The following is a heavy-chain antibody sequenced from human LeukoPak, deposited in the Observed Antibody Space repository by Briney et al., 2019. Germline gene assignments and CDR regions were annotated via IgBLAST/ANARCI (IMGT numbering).Heavy chain of an antibody. J-gene: IGHJ5*02. Sequence: GGSLRLSCAASGFTFSSYAMSWVRQAPGKGLEWVSAISGSGGSTYYADSVKGRFTISRDNSKNTLYLQMNSLRAEDTAVYYCAKDHRYYDXWSDLWFDPWGQGTLVTV. CDR1: GFTFSSYA. V-gene: IGHV3-23*01. CDR2: ISGSGGST. D-gene: IGHD3-3*01. CDR3: AKDHRYYDXWSDLWFDP.